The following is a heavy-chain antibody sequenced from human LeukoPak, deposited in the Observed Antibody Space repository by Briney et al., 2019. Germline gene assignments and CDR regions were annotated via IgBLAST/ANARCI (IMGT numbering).Heavy chain of an antibody. CDR1: GYSISSGYY. CDR2: IYHSGST. D-gene: IGHD1-26*01. V-gene: IGHV4-38-2*02. J-gene: IGHJ4*02. Sequence: KSSETLSLTCTVSGYSISSGYYWGWIRQPPGKGLEWIGSIYHSGSTYYNPSLKSRVTISVDTSKNQFSLKLSSVTAADTAVYYCARSGSYYRFDYWGQGTLVTVSS. CDR3: ARSGSYYRFDY.